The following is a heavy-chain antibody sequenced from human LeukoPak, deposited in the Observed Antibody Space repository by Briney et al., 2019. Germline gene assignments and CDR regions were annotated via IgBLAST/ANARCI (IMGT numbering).Heavy chain of an antibody. V-gene: IGHV3-23*01. D-gene: IGHD6-19*01. Sequence: GGSLRLSCEASGFTFNTYAIYWVRQAPGKGLEWVSGICGSGGCTYYEDSAKGRFTISRDNSKNTVYLQMNSLTADDTAVYYCAKTTVGYSSGRYPGWPADCWGQGALVNVSS. CDR3: AKTTVGYSSGRYPGWPADC. J-gene: IGHJ4*02. CDR2: ICGSGGCT. CDR1: GFTFNTYA.